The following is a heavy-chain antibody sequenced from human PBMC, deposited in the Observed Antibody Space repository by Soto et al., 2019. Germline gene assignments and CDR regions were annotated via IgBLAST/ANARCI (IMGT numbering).Heavy chain of an antibody. CDR2: ISPSSSTM. CDR1: GFIFSSYS. V-gene: IGHV3-48*02. Sequence: PGGSLRLSCAASGFIFSSYSMNWFRQAPGKGLEWLSYISPSSSTMYYADSVKGRFTISRDNAKNSLFLQMNSLRDEDTAVYYCARDFDSLNDYWGQGTLVTVSS. CDR3: ARDFDSLNDY. J-gene: IGHJ4*02. D-gene: IGHD3-22*01.